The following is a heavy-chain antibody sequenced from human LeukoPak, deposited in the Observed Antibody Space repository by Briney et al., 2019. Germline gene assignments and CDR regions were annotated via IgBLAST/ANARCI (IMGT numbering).Heavy chain of an antibody. CDR1: GFSFSDYA. CDR3: ANPGGSMVRDDY. D-gene: IGHD3-10*01. CDR2: ISGSGGST. Sequence: PGGSLRLSCVVSGFSFSDYAMIWVRLAPGKGLEWVSTISGSGGSTYYADSVKGRFTISRDNSKNTLYLQMNSLRAEDTAVYYCANPGGSMVRDDYWGQGTLVTVSS. V-gene: IGHV3-23*01. J-gene: IGHJ4*02.